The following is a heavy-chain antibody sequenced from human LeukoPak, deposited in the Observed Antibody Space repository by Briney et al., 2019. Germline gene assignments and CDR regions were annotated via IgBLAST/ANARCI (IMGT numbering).Heavy chain of an antibody. D-gene: IGHD5-24*01. V-gene: IGHV3-7*01. CDR1: GFTFSRYW. CDR2: LKQDGSET. Sequence: GGSLRLSCTASGFTFSRYWMNWVRRAPGKGLEWVASLKQDGSETAYVDSGKGRFTISRDNAKNSLYLQMNSLRAEDTAVYYCEKDYFVDGSNSRIFFDSWGQGTLITVSS. J-gene: IGHJ4*02. CDR3: EKDYFVDGSNSRIFFDS.